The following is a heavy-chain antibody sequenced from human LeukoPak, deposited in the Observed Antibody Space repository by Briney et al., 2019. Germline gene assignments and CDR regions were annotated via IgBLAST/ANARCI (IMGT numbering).Heavy chain of an antibody. CDR2: MNPNSGNT. CDR3: ARGRVDTAMVFGI. D-gene: IGHD5-18*01. V-gene: IGHV1-8*01. Sequence: ASVTVSCKASGYTFTSYVINWVRQATGQGLEWMGWMNPNSGNTGYAQKFQGRVTMTRNTSISTAYMELSSLRSEDTAVYYCARGRVDTAMVFGIWGQGTMVTVSS. J-gene: IGHJ3*02. CDR1: GYTFTSYV.